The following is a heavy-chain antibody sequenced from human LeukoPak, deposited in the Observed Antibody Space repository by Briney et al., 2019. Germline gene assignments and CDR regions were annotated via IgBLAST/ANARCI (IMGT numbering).Heavy chain of an antibody. J-gene: IGHJ6*04. Sequence: GGSLRLSWAASGFTFSTYGMNWVRQAPGKGLEWVSFIHYDGSKKYYADSMKGRFTISRDNSDNTVSLQMNSLRSEDTAVYYCAKVLVNYMDLWGKGTTVTVSS. CDR2: IHYDGSKK. CDR1: GFTFSTYG. D-gene: IGHD5-24*01. CDR3: AKVLVNYMDL. V-gene: IGHV3-30*02.